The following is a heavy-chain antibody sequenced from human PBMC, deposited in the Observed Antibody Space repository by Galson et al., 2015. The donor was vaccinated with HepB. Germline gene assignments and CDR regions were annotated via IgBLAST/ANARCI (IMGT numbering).Heavy chain of an antibody. V-gene: IGHV3-21*01. CDR1: GFTFSNYN. D-gene: IGHD7-27*01. J-gene: IGHJ4*02. Sequence: SLRLSCAASGFTFSNYNMNWVRQAPGKGLEWVSSISSTSAYIYYADSVKGRFTVSRDNAKNSLYLQMNSLRDEDTAVYYCARDPPLGTPFDYWGQGTLVT. CDR3: ARDPPLGTPFDY. CDR2: ISSTSAYI.